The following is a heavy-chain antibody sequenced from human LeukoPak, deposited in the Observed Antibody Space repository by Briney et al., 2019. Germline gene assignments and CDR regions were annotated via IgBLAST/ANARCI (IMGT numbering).Heavy chain of an antibody. V-gene: IGHV5-51*01. D-gene: IGHD3-10*01. CDR3: ARRVAGSGSYYNPSDY. Sequence: GESLKISCKGSGYSFTNYWIGWVRQMPGKGLEWMVVIYPGDSDTRYSPSFQGQVTISADKSISTAYLQWSSLKASDTAMYYCARRVAGSGSYYNPSDYWGQGTLVTVSS. CDR2: IYPGDSDT. J-gene: IGHJ4*02. CDR1: GYSFTNYW.